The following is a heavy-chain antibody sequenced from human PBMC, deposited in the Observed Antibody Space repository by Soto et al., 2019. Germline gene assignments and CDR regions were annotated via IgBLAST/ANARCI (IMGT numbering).Heavy chain of an antibody. Sequence: PSETLSLTCTVSSGSISVTNVFWSWIRQPPGKGLEWIGYVYHTGRTSYNPSLKSRVSISMDTSKNQFSLNLDSVTAADTAVYFCARDFAYFDSWGQGTLVTVSS. V-gene: IGHV4-61*01. CDR3: ARDFAYFDS. J-gene: IGHJ4*02. CDR2: VYHTGRT. CDR1: SGSISVTNVF. D-gene: IGHD3-3*01.